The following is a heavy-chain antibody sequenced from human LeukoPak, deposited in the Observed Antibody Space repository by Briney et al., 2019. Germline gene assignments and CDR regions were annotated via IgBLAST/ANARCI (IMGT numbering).Heavy chain of an antibody. Sequence: SETLSLTCTISGGSVSDYYWSWIRQSPGKGLEWIGYIYHTGSTSYSPSLKSRVTMSVDTSKNQFSLKLSSVTALDTAVYYCARTYSYAYNWFDPWGQGTLVTVSS. D-gene: IGHD3-10*01. CDR2: IYHTGST. CDR3: ARTYSYAYNWFDP. J-gene: IGHJ5*02. CDR1: GGSVSDYY. V-gene: IGHV4-59*02.